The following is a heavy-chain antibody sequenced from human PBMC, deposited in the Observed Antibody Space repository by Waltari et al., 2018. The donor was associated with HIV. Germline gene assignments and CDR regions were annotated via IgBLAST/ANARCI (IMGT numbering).Heavy chain of an antibody. D-gene: IGHD6-6*01. V-gene: IGHV1-69*01. J-gene: IGHJ6*02. CDR3: AKDLVSEHSSSSDGYYYYYGMDV. Sequence: QVQLVQSGAEVKKPGSSVKVSCKASGGTFSSYAISWVRQAPGQGLEWMGGIIPIFGTANYAQKFQGRVTITADESTSTAYMELSSLRSEDTAVYYCAKDLVSEHSSSSDGYYYYYGMDVWGQGTTVTVSS. CDR2: IIPIFGTA. CDR1: GGTFSSYA.